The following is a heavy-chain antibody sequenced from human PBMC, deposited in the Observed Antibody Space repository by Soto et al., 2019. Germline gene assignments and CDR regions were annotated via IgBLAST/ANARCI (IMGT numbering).Heavy chain of an antibody. D-gene: IGHD2-15*01. Sequence: GGSLRRSCAASGFTFSSYAMSWVRQAPGKGLEWVSSISGSGGSTYYADSVKGRFTISRDKSKNTLYLQMNSLRAEDTAVYYCASSLGYCSGGSCYGIWFDPWGQGTLVTVSS. V-gene: IGHV3-23*01. CDR1: GFTFSSYA. CDR3: ASSLGYCSGGSCYGIWFDP. CDR2: ISGSGGST. J-gene: IGHJ5*02.